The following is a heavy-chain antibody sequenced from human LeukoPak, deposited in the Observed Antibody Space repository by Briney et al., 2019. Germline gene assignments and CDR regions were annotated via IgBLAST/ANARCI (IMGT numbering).Heavy chain of an antibody. CDR2: MNPNSGNT. CDR1: GDTFTSYG. J-gene: IGHJ5*02. V-gene: IGHV1-8*02. Sequence: EASVKVSCKASGDTFTSYGISWVRQATGQGLEWMGWMNPNSGNTGYAQKFQGRVTMTRNTSTSTVYMELSSLRSEDTAVYYCARETTDGTSSKFDPWGQGTLVTVSS. D-gene: IGHD4-17*01. CDR3: ARETTDGTSSKFDP.